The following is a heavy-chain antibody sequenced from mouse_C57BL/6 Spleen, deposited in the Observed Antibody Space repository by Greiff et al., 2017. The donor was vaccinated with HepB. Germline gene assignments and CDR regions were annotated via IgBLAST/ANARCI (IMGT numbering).Heavy chain of an antibody. V-gene: IGHV1-64*01. CDR3: AREGGTVVAHFDY. Sequence: QVHVKQPGAELVKPGASVKLSCKASGYTFTSYWMHWVKQRPGQGLEWIGMIHPNSGSTNYNEKFKSKATLTVDKSSSTAYMQLSSLTSEDSAVYYCAREGGTVVAHFDYWGQGTTLTVSS. D-gene: IGHD1-1*01. CDR2: IHPNSGST. CDR1: GYTFTSYW. J-gene: IGHJ2*01.